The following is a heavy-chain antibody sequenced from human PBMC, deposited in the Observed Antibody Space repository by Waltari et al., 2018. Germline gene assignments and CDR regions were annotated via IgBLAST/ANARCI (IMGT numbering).Heavy chain of an antibody. CDR2: IKQDGSEK. CDR1: GFTFSSYW. Sequence: EVQLVESGGGLIQPGGSLRLSCAASGFTFSSYWMSWVRQAPGKGLEWVANIKQDGSEKYYVDSVKGRFTISRDNAKNSLYLQMNSLRAEDTAVYYCAREGTYSSGWYGGYWGQGTLVTVSS. CDR3: AREGTYSSGWYGGY. J-gene: IGHJ4*02. V-gene: IGHV3-7*01. D-gene: IGHD6-19*01.